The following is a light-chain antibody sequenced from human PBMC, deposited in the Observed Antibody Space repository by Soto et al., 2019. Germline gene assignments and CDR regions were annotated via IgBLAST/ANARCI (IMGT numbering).Light chain of an antibody. Sequence: EIMLTQSQGTLSLSPLERDALXRRASQSVSSYLAWYQQKPGQAPRLLIYGASSRATGIPDRFSGSGSGTDFTLTISRLEPEDFAVYYCQQYGSSPWTFGQGTKVDI. CDR1: QSVSSY. V-gene: IGKV3-20*01. CDR3: QQYGSSPWT. J-gene: IGKJ1*01. CDR2: GAS.